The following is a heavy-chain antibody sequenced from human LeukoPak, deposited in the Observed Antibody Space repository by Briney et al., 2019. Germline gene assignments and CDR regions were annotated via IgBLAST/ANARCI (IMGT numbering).Heavy chain of an antibody. CDR1: GFTFSSYW. J-gene: IGHJ4*02. Sequence: GGSLRLSCAASGFTFSSYWMSWVRQAPGKGLEWVANIKQDGSESYYVDSVKGRFTFSRDNAKNSLYLQINSLRAEDTAVYYCARLGERADFDYWGQGTLVTVSS. D-gene: IGHD3-16*01. CDR3: ARLGERADFDY. V-gene: IGHV3-7*01. CDR2: IKQDGSES.